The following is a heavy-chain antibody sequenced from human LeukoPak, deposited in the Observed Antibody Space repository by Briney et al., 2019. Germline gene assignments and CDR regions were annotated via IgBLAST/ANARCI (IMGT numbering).Heavy chain of an antibody. D-gene: IGHD5-12*01. J-gene: IGHJ4*02. CDR2: ISSSSSYT. CDR1: GFTFSDYY. CDR3: ARAPVATMADY. Sequence: PGGSLRLFCAASGFTFSDYYMSWIRQAPGKGLEWVSYISSSSSYTNYADSVKGRFTISRDNAKNSLYLQMNSLRAEDTAVYYCARAPVATMADYWGQGTLVTVSS. V-gene: IGHV3-11*06.